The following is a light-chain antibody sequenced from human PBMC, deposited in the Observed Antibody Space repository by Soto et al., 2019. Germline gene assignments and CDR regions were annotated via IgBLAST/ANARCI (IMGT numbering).Light chain of an antibody. J-gene: IGKJ2*01. V-gene: IGKV3D-11*02. CDR3: QDRTDWHPFKYT. CDR2: ETS. Sequence: EIVLTQSPASLSLSAGERVTLSCRASQSVDTMVAWYQQQVGRTPRLLIYETSNRATGVPGRFSGSGSGTDFTLTISRIEPEDFAVYFCQDRTDWHPFKYTFGKGTKLEV. CDR1: QSVDTM.